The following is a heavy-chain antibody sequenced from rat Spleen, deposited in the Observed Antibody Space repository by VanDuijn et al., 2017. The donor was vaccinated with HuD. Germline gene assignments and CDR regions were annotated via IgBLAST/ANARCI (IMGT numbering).Heavy chain of an antibody. CDR1: GFTLTRYH. J-gene: IGHJ3*01. CDR2: VWSDGDT. D-gene: IGHD1-11*01. Sequence: QVQLKESGPGLVQPSQTLSLTCTVSGFTLTRYHVHWVRQPPGKGLEWMGVVWSDGDTSYNSSLTSRLSISRDTSKSQIFLKMNSLQTDDTATYFCTRSYGGYTSNWFPYWGQGTLVTVSS. V-gene: IGHV2-32*01. CDR3: TRSYGGYTSNWFPY.